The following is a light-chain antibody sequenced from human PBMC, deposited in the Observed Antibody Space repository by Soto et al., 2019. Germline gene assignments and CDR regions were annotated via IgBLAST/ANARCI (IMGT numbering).Light chain of an antibody. CDR1: SSDVGGYNF. CDR3: CSYSGSSTIVV. V-gene: IGLV2-14*03. J-gene: IGLJ2*01. Sequence: QSALTQPASVSGSPGQSITISCTGTSSDVGGYNFVSWYQQHPGKAPRLMIFDVDNRPSGVSTRFSGSKSGNMASLTISGLQAEDEADYYCCSYSGSSTIVVFGGGTKLTVL. CDR2: DVD.